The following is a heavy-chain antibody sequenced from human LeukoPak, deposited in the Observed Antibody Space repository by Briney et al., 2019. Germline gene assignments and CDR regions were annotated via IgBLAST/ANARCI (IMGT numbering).Heavy chain of an antibody. V-gene: IGHV5-10-1*01. CDR1: GYSFISYW. J-gene: IGHJ4*02. CDR3: ASVRRGGTTSAYDY. D-gene: IGHD1-26*01. Sequence: GESLRISCKGSGYSFISYWISWVRQMPGKGLEWMGRIDPSDSYTNYSPSFQGHVTISVDKSISTAYLQWSSLKASDTAMYYCASVRRGGTTSAYDYWGQGTLVTVSS. CDR2: IDPSDSYT.